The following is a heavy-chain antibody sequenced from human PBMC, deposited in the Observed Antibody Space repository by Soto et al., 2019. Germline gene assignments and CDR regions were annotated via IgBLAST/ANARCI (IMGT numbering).Heavy chain of an antibody. CDR3: STDVYNWNCRWFDP. CDR1: GFTFSNAW. CDR2: IKGTTDGGTT. Sequence: EVQLVESGGGLVKPGGSLRLSCAASGFTFSNAWMSWVRQAPGKGLEWVGRIKGTTDGGTTDYAAPVKGRFTISRDDSKNTLYLQMNSLKTEDTAMYYCSTDVYNWNCRWFDPWGLGTLVTVSS. D-gene: IGHD1-7*01. J-gene: IGHJ5*02. V-gene: IGHV3-15*01.